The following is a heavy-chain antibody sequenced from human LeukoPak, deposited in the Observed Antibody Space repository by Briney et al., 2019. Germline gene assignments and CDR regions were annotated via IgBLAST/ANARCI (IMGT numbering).Heavy chain of an antibody. Sequence: SETLSLTCTVSGGSISSTSYYWGWIRQPPGTGLECIGSISYTGSTYYNPSLKSRVTISVDTSKNQFSLRLRSVTAADTAVYYCARRYCSGGSCYSDNWFDPWGQGTLVTVSS. D-gene: IGHD2-15*01. V-gene: IGHV4-39*01. CDR3: ARRYCSGGSCYSDNWFDP. J-gene: IGHJ5*02. CDR1: GGSISSTSYY. CDR2: ISYTGST.